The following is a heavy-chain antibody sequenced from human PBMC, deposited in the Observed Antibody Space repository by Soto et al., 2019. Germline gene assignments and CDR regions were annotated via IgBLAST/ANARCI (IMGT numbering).Heavy chain of an antibody. Sequence: GGSLRLSCAAAGFTFSTYTMSWVRQAPGKGPGWVAGFYGGGRTGTFYADSVKGRFTISRDNSKNMLFLQMNSVRAEDTAVYYCTKDRQADDSGSFDCWGQGTLVTVSS. V-gene: IGHV3-23*01. D-gene: IGHD1-26*01. CDR3: TKDRQADDSGSFDC. CDR2: FYGGGRTGT. CDR1: GFTFSTYT. J-gene: IGHJ4*02.